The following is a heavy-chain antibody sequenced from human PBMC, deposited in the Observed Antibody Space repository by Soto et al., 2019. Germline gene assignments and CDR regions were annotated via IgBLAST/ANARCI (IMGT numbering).Heavy chain of an antibody. Sequence: GGSLRLSCAASGFTFSSYWMSWVRQAPGKGLEWVANIKQDGSEKYYVDSVKGRFTISRDNAKNSLYLQMNSLRAEDTAVYYGARDSYESDYGDYYYGMDVWGQGTTVTVSS. D-gene: IGHD4-17*01. CDR1: GFTFSSYW. V-gene: IGHV3-7*01. J-gene: IGHJ6*02. CDR3: ARDSYESDYGDYYYGMDV. CDR2: IKQDGSEK.